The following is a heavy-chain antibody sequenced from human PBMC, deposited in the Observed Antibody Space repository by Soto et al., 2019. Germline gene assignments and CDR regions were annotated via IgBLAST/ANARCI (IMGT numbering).Heavy chain of an antibody. CDR1: GGSISSGGYY. CDR3: ARYSGYEGWRFDP. V-gene: IGHV4-30-4*01. CDR2: IYYSGST. Sequence: QVQLQESGPGLVKPSQTLSLTFTVAGGSISSGGYYCSWIRQRPGKGLEWIGYIYYSGSTYYNPYLKSLVTISVDTSKTPFSLKLSSVTAADTAVYYCARYSGYEGWRFDPWGQGTLVTVSS. J-gene: IGHJ5*02. D-gene: IGHD5-12*01.